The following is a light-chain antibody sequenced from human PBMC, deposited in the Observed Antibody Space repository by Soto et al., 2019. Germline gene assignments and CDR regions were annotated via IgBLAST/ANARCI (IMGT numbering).Light chain of an antibody. CDR2: AAT. Sequence: EIVLTQSPDTLSLSPGERAALSCRASQNVRDSFLAWYQQKPGQSPRLLIYAATSRATGVPERFSGSGSETDFTLTIYSLEPEDFAVYYCQQYGSSPYTFGQGTKLEIK. J-gene: IGKJ2*01. V-gene: IGKV3-20*01. CDR3: QQYGSSPYT. CDR1: QNVRDSF.